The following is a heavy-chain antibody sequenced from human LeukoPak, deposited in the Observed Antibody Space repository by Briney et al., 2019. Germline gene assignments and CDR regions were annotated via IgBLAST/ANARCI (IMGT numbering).Heavy chain of an antibody. CDR3: AKQLGHCSDGSCYFPY. Sequence: GGSLRLSCAASGFTFSSSAMSWVRQAPGKGLEWVSAISNNGGYTYYADSVQGRFTISRDNFKSTLCLQMNSLRAEDTAVYYCAKQLGHCSDGSCYFPYWGQGTLVTVSS. V-gene: IGHV3-23*01. CDR1: GFTFSSSA. CDR2: ISNNGGYT. D-gene: IGHD2-15*01. J-gene: IGHJ4*02.